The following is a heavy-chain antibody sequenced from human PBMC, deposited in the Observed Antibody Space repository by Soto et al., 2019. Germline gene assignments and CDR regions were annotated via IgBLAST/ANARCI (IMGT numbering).Heavy chain of an antibody. V-gene: IGHV2-5*01. CDR2: IYGSDDK. CDR1: GFSLSSSGVS. J-gene: IGHJ4*03. Sequence: QITLEESGPTLVKPTQTLTLTCTFSGFSLSSSGVSVGWIRQPPGKALEWLALIYGSDDKRYSPSLRRRLSITDDTSKKLMVITMTNMEPVDTATYYCAHRRPPDILVVPAAWGCFDYWGQGNLVTVSS. D-gene: IGHD2-2*01. CDR3: AHRRPPDILVVPAAWGCFDY.